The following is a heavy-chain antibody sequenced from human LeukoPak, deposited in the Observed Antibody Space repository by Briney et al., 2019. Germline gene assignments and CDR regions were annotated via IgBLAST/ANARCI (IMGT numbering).Heavy chain of an antibody. V-gene: IGHV1-2*02. J-gene: IGHJ3*02. CDR3: ARESGGDDAFDI. Sequence: ASVKVSCKASGFTFSDYYLHWLRQAPGEGVEWMGWINPNSGATRYSQKFQGRVTLTRDTSISTAYMELSSLRSDDTAVFFCARESGGDDAFDIWGQGTMVTVSS. CDR1: GFTFSDYY. D-gene: IGHD2-21*02. CDR2: INPNSGAT.